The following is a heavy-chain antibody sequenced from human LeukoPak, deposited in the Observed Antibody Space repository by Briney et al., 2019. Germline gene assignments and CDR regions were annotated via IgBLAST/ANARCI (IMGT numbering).Heavy chain of an antibody. J-gene: IGHJ4*02. Sequence: GESLQISCKGSGYSFTSYWIGWVRQLPGKGLEWMVIISPADSDTRYSPSFQGQVTISVDKSISTAYLQWSSLKASDTAMYYCARRVTQVDYWGQGTLVTVSS. CDR2: ISPADSDT. CDR1: GYSFTSYW. CDR3: ARRVTQVDY. V-gene: IGHV5-51*01. D-gene: IGHD3-10*01.